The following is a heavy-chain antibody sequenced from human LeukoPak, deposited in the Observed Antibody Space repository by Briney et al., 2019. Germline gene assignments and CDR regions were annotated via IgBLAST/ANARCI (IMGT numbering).Heavy chain of an antibody. V-gene: IGHV5-51*01. D-gene: IGHD1-26*01. Sequence: GESLKISCQGSGYTFTTYWIGWVRQMPGKGLEWMGIIYLGDSETRYSPSFQGQVTISADKSISTAYLQWSSLKASDTAKYYCATTLYSGIYGDAFDIWGQGTMATVSS. J-gene: IGHJ3*02. CDR3: ATTLYSGIYGDAFDI. CDR1: GYTFTTYW. CDR2: IYLGDSET.